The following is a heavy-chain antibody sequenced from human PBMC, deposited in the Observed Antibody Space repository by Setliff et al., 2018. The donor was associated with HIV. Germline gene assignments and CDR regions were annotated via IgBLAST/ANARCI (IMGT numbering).Heavy chain of an antibody. CDR3: ARWLRKDPGYSSSWPLGY. D-gene: IGHD6-13*01. Sequence: ASVKVSCKASGYSFTRYDVTWVRQAPGQGLEWMGGISGHNGDTKYPQKFQGRVTMTTDTSTSTAYMELKNLRSDDTAVYYCARWLRKDPGYSSSWPLGYWGQGTLVTVSS. CDR2: ISGHNGDT. V-gene: IGHV1-18*01. CDR1: GYSFTRYD. J-gene: IGHJ4*02.